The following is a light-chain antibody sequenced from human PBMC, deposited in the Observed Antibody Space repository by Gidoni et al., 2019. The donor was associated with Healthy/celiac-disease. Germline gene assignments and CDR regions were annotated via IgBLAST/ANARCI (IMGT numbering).Light chain of an antibody. Sequence: ELVLTQSPGTLSLSPGERATLSCRASQSVSSSYLAWYQQKPGQAPRLLIYGASSRATGIPDRLSGSGSGTDCTLTISRLEPEDFAVYYWQQYGSSRTFGQGTKVEIK. CDR3: QQYGSSRT. CDR2: GAS. CDR1: QSVSSSY. V-gene: IGKV3-20*01. J-gene: IGKJ1*01.